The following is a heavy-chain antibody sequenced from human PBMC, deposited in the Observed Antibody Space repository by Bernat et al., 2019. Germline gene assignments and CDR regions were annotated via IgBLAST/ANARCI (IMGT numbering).Heavy chain of an antibody. CDR1: GGTFSSYA. V-gene: IGHV1-69*04. Sequence: QVQLVQSGAEVKKPGSSVKVSCKASGGTFSSYAISWVRQAPGQGLEWMGRIIPILGIANYAQKFQGRVTITADKSTSTAYMELSSLRSEDTAVYYCARDSRSSGWYRGGWFDPWGQGTLVTVSS. CDR3: ARDSRSSGWYRGGWFDP. CDR2: IIPILGIA. J-gene: IGHJ5*02. D-gene: IGHD6-19*01.